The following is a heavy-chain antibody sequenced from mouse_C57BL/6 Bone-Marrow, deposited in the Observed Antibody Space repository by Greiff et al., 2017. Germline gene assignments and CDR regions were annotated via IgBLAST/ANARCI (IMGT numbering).Heavy chain of an antibody. Sequence: EVKVVESGGGLVQPKGSLKLSCAASGFSFNTYAMNWVRQAPGKGLEWVARIRSKSNNYATYYADSVKDRFTISRDDSESMLYLQMNNLKTEDTAMYYCVRQREYYDYDGSYWYFDVWGTGTTVTVSS. CDR3: VRQREYYDYDGSYWYFDV. J-gene: IGHJ1*03. CDR1: GFSFNTYA. V-gene: IGHV10-1*01. CDR2: IRSKSNNYAT. D-gene: IGHD2-4*01.